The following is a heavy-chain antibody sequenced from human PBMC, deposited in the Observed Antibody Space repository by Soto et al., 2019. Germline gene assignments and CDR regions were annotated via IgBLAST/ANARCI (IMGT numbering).Heavy chain of an antibody. J-gene: IGHJ4*02. V-gene: IGHV3-33*01. Sequence: QVQLVESGGGVVQPGKSLRLSCAAPGSIFRGYGMHWVRQAPGKGLEWVAIIRFDGSNIKYADAVMGRFTISRDNSKNMLYLEMNSLRVEDTAIYYCARGGIGSAAFWGYLDFWGQGTLVTVSS. D-gene: IGHD1-26*01. CDR2: IRFDGSNI. CDR3: ARGGIGSAAFWGYLDF. CDR1: GSIFRGYG.